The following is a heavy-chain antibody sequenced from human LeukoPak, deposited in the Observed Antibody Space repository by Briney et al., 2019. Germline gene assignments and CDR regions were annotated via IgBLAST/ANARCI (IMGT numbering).Heavy chain of an antibody. J-gene: IGHJ4*02. V-gene: IGHV4-59*01. CDR3: ARLGSGAGRWDFDY. Sequence: PSETLSLTCTVSGGSISSYYWSWIRQPPGKGLEWIAYIYYSGSINYNPSLKSRVTISVDTSKNQFSLKLSSVTAADTAVYYCARLGSGAGRWDFDYWGQGTLVTVSS. D-gene: IGHD4-23*01. CDR1: GGSISSYY. CDR2: IYYSGSI.